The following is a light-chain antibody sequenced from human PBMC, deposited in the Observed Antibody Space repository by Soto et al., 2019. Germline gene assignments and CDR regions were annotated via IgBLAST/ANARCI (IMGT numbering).Light chain of an antibody. J-gene: IGKJ1*01. CDR3: QQYGSSPKT. CDR2: GAS. CDR1: QSVGSSY. Sequence: EIVLAQSPGTLSLSPGERATLSCRASQSVGSSYLAWYQQKRGQAPRLVIYGASSRATGIPDRFRGSGSGTDFTLTISRLAPEDFAVYYCQQYGSSPKTFGQGTKVDIK. V-gene: IGKV3-20*01.